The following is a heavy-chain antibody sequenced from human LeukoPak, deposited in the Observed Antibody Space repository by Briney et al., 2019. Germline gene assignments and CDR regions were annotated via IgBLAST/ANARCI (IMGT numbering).Heavy chain of an antibody. J-gene: IGHJ6*04. CDR3: ARGGHGDYYYYGMDV. CDR2: IGTAGDP. V-gene: IGHV3-13*05. Sequence: GGSLRLSCAASGFTFNSYDMHWVRHATGKGLEWVSAIGTAGDPYYPGSVKGRFTISRENAKNSLYLQMNSLRAGDTAVYYCARGGHGDYYYYGMDVWGKGTTVTVSS. CDR1: GFTFNSYD. D-gene: IGHD4-17*01.